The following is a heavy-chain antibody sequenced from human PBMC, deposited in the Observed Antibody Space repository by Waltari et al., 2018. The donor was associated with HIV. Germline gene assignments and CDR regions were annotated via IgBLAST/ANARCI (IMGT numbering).Heavy chain of an antibody. Sequence: EVQLVESGGGLVQPGGSLRLSCAASGFTFNKYWMTWVRQAPGKGLGWVANIKQDESEKYYVDSLKGRFTISRDNAKNSLFLQMNSLRGEDTAVYYCAREALYDSSGYYFDYWGQGTLVTVSS. CDR1: GFTFNKYW. CDR2: IKQDESEK. CDR3: AREALYDSSGYYFDY. V-gene: IGHV3-7*01. J-gene: IGHJ4*02. D-gene: IGHD3-22*01.